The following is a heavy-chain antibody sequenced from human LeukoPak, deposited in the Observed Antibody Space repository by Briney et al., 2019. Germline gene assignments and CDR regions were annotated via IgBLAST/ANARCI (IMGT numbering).Heavy chain of an antibody. J-gene: IGHJ4*02. CDR2: INPNSGGT. CDR1: GYTFTGYY. CDR3: ARSNHCSGGSCPKGAFDY. V-gene: IGHV1-2*02. Sequence: ASVKVSCKASGYTFTGYYMHWVRQAPGQGLEWMGWINPNSGGTNYAQKFQGRVTMTRDTSISTAYMELSRLRSDDTAVYYCARSNHCSGGSCPKGAFDYWGQGTLVTVSS. D-gene: IGHD2-15*01.